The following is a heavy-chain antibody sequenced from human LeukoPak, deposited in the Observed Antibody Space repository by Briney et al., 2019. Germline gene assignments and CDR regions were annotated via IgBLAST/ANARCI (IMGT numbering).Heavy chain of an antibody. CDR2: FDPEDGET. D-gene: IGHD3-10*01. Sequence: GASVKVSCKVSGYTLTELSMHWVRQAPGKGLEWMGGFDPEDGETIYAQKFQGRVTMTEDTSTDTAYMELSSLRSEDTAVYYCATDRGITMVRRVIKDAFDTWGQGTMVTVSS. CDR1: GYTLTELS. V-gene: IGHV1-24*01. J-gene: IGHJ3*02. CDR3: ATDRGITMVRRVIKDAFDT.